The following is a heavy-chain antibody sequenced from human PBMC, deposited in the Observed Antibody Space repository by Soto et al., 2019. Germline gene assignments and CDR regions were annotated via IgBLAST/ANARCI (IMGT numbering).Heavy chain of an antibody. D-gene: IGHD2-2*03. CDR1: GGSISSGDYY. V-gene: IGHV4-30-4*01. J-gene: IGHJ4*02. CDR3: ARVDIVVVPAATQFDY. Sequence: QVQLQESGPGLVKPSQTLSLTCTVSGGSISSGDYYWSWIRQPPGKGLEWIGYIYYSGSTYYNPSLKRRVTISVDTSKNQFSLKLSSVTAADTAVYYCARVDIVVVPAATQFDYWGQGTLVTVSS. CDR2: IYYSGST.